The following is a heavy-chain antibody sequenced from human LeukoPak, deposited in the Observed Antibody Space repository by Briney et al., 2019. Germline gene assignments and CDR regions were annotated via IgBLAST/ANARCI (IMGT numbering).Heavy chain of an antibody. D-gene: IGHD4-23*01. V-gene: IGHV3-48*03. J-gene: IGHJ3*02. Sequence: PGGSLRLPCAASGFTFSAYEMNWVRQAPGKGLGWVSYIGSSGSTVYYADSVKGRFTISRDNAKNSLYMQMESLRDEDTAIYYCARDTLEYSNSPDALDIWGQGTMVTVSS. CDR2: IGSSGSTV. CDR1: GFTFSAYE. CDR3: ARDTLEYSNSPDALDI.